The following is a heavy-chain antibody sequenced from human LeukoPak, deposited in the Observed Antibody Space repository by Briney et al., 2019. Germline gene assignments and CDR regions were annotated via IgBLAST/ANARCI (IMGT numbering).Heavy chain of an antibody. CDR2: IIPIFGTA. D-gene: IGHD5-12*01. CDR1: GCTFSSYA. J-gene: IGHJ4*02. V-gene: IGHV1-69*05. CDR3: ASGVWWLRGYYFDY. Sequence: GASVKVSCKASGCTFSSYAISWVRQAPGQGLEWMGGIIPIFGTANYAQKFQGRVTITTDESTSTAYMELSSLRSEDTAVYYCASGVWWLRGYYFDYWGQGTLVTVSS.